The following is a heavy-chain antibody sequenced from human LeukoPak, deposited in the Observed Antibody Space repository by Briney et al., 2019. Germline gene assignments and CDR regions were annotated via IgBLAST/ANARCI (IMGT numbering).Heavy chain of an antibody. Sequence: GGSLRLSCAASGFTFSDCWIHWVRQAPGKGLVWVSHINSDGSSATYADSVKGRFTISRDNAKNTVYLQMNSLRAEDTAVYFCARGGVGCFDYWGQGALVTVSS. D-gene: IGHD6-19*01. CDR2: INSDGSSA. CDR3: ARGGVGCFDY. CDR1: GFTFSDCW. V-gene: IGHV3-74*01. J-gene: IGHJ4*02.